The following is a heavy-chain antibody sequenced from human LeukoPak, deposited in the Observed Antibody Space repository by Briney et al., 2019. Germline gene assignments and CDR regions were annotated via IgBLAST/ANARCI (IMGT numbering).Heavy chain of an antibody. Sequence: SETLSLTCAVYGGSFSGYYWSWIRQPPGKGLEWIGEINHSGSTNYNPSLKSRVTISVDTSKNQFSLKLSSVTAADTAVYYCASESSRPAQGNYWGQGTLVTVSS. CDR2: INHSGST. D-gene: IGHD6-6*01. CDR1: GGSFSGYY. CDR3: ASESSRPAQGNY. V-gene: IGHV4-34*01. J-gene: IGHJ4*02.